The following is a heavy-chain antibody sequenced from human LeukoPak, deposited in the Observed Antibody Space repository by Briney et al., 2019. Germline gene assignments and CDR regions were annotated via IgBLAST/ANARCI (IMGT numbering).Heavy chain of an antibody. V-gene: IGHV4-59*01. D-gene: IGHD3-3*01. CDR1: GGSISSYY. J-gene: IGHJ4*02. CDR2: IYYSGST. CDR3: AKDRTYFDFWSGQGGFDD. Sequence: SETLSLTCTVSGGSISSYYWSWIRQPPGKGLEWIGYIYYSGSTNYNPSLKSRVTISVDTSKNQFSLKLSSVTAADTAVYYCAKDRTYFDFWSGQGGFDDWGQGTLVTVSS.